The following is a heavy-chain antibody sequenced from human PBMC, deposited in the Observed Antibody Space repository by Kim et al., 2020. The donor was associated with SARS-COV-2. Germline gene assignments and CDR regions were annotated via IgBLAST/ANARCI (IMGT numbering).Heavy chain of an antibody. V-gene: IGHV4-39*02. CDR3: GRAPDF. CDR2: VYESGTT. CDR1: GGSISRHYYY. Sequence: SETLSLTCTVSGGSISRHYYYGGWIRQAPGKGLEWIGSVYESGTTYYNPSLKSRVTISMDTSKTHFSLMLSSVTAADTAVYFCGRAPDFWGRGALVTVSS. J-gene: IGHJ4*02.